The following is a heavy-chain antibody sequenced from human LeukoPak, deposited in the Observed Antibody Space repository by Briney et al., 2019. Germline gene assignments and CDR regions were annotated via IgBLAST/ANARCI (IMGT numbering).Heavy chain of an antibody. CDR1: GFTFTNYW. CDR2: LPPDELDI. V-gene: IGHV3-74*01. J-gene: IGHJ4*02. Sequence: GGSLRLSCAASGFTFTNYWMHWVRQAPGMGLVWVSRLPPDELDIIYAVSVKGRFTISRDNAKNTLSLQMNSLRVEDTAVYYCARGSPLGGNWGQGTLVTVSS. CDR3: ARGSPLGGN.